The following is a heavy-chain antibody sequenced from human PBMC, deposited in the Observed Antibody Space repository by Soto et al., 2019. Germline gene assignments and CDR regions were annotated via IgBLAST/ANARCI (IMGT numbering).Heavy chain of an antibody. D-gene: IGHD3-10*01. CDR1: GFTFSSYW. V-gene: IGHV3-74*01. Sequence: VQLVESGGGLVQPGGSLRLSCAASGFTFSSYWMHWVRQAPGKGLVWVSRINSDGSSTSYADSVKGRFTISRDNAKNTLFLQMHSLRAEDTAVYFCARGGRFGDNDAFDIWGQGTMVTVSS. CDR3: ARGGRFGDNDAFDI. J-gene: IGHJ3*02. CDR2: INSDGSST.